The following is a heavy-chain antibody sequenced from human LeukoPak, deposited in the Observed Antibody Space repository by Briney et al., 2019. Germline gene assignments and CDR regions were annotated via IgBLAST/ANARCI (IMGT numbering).Heavy chain of an antibody. J-gene: IGHJ4*02. CDR2: ISGSGGST. CDR1: GFTFSSYA. CDR3: APLEVTTWLAY. V-gene: IGHV3-23*01. Sequence: GGSLRLSCTASGFTFSSYAMSWVRQAPGKGLEWISGISGSGGSTYYADSVKGRFTITRDNSKNTAYMQMNSLRAEDTALYYCAPLEVTTWLAYWGQGTLVTVPS. D-gene: IGHD4-17*01.